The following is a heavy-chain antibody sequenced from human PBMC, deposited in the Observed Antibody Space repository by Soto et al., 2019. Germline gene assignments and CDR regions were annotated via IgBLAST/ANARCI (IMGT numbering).Heavy chain of an antibody. Sequence: ASVKFYCKASRYTFTNYGITWVRQAPGQGLEWMGWISPYNGNTNYAQKVQGRVTMSTDTSTGTAYLELRSLRSDDTAVYYCARGPESRSTAYFDYWGQGTQVTVSS. D-gene: IGHD2-2*01. CDR2: ISPYNGNT. J-gene: IGHJ4*02. CDR3: ARGPESRSTAYFDY. V-gene: IGHV1-18*01. CDR1: RYTFTNYG.